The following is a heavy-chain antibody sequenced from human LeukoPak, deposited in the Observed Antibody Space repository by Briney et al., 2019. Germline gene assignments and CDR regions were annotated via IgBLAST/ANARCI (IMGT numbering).Heavy chain of an antibody. CDR3: ARQKWEQQGRDYYLNGLDV. D-gene: IGHD1/OR15-1a*01. CDR1: GFTFNYYA. Sequence: GSLRLSCAASGFTFNYYAMSWVRQSPVKGLEWIGEIYLYGTTNYNPSFTSRVTMSVDRSRNQFSLKLTSVTAADTAVYYCARQKWEQQGRDYYLNGLDVWGPGTTVIVSS. V-gene: IGHV4-4*02. J-gene: IGHJ6*02. CDR2: IYLYGTT.